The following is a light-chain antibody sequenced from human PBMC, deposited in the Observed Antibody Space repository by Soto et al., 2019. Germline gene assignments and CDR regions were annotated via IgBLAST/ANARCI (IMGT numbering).Light chain of an antibody. V-gene: IGKV3-20*01. CDR1: QSVSQSVSSK. J-gene: IGKJ1*01. Sequence: EVVMTHSPATLSVSPGERVTLSCRASQSVSQSVSSKLAWYQQKPGRAPRLLIHGASTRATGIPDRFSGSGSGTDFTLTISRLEPEDFAVFYCHHYGTSPPTFGQGTKVDIK. CDR3: HHYGTSPPT. CDR2: GAS.